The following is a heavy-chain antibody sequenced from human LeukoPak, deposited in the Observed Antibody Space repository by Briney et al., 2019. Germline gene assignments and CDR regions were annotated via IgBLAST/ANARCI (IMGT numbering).Heavy chain of an antibody. D-gene: IGHD6-13*01. CDR2: ISSSSYI. J-gene: IGHJ3*02. Sequence: GSLRLSCAASGFTFSSYSMNWVRQAPGKGLEWVSSISSSSYIYYADSVKGRFTISRDNAKNSLYLQMNSLRAEDTAVYYCARGKQQLHAFDIWGQGTMVTVSS. CDR3: ARGKQQLHAFDI. CDR1: GFTFSSYS. V-gene: IGHV3-21*01.